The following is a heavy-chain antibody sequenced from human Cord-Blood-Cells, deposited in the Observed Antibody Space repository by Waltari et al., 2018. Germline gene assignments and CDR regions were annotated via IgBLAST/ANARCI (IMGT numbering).Heavy chain of an antibody. CDR3: ASSPRIYSGYDVDY. CDR2: IYHSGST. CDR1: GYSISSGYY. D-gene: IGHD5-12*01. J-gene: IGHJ4*02. V-gene: IGHV4-38-2*01. Sequence: QVQLQESGPGLVKPSETLSLTCAVSGYSISSGYYWGWIRQPPGKGLEWIGSIYHSGSTHYNPSLKSRVTISVDTSKNQFSLKLSSVTAADTAVYYCASSPRIYSGYDVDYWGQGTLVTVSS.